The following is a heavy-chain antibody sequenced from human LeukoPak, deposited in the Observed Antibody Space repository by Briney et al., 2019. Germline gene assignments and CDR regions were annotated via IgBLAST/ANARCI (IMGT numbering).Heavy chain of an antibody. Sequence: SETLSLTCTVSGYSISSGYYWGWIRQPPGKGLESIGSIYHSGSTYYTPSLKSRVTISVDTFKNQFSLKLSSVTAADTAVYYCARGREYYYDSSGADAFDIWGQGTMVTVSS. J-gene: IGHJ3*02. D-gene: IGHD3-22*01. CDR1: GYSISSGYY. CDR2: IYHSGST. CDR3: ARGREYYYDSSGADAFDI. V-gene: IGHV4-38-2*02.